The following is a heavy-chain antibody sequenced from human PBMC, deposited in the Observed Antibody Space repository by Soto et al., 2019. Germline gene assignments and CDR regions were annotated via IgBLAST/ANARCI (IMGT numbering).Heavy chain of an antibody. CDR3: AREGFEGFLHRYDAFDI. V-gene: IGHV3-11*01. CDR1: GFTFSDYY. J-gene: IGHJ3*02. D-gene: IGHD3-16*01. CDR2: ISSSGSTI. Sequence: GGSLRLSCAASGFTFSDYYMSWIRQAPGKGLEWVSYISSSGSTIYYADSVKGRFTISRDNAKNSLYLQMNSLRAEDTAVYYCAREGFEGFLHRYDAFDIWGQGTMVTVSS.